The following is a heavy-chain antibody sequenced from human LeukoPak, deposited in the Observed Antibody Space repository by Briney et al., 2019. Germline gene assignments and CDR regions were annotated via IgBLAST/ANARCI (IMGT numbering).Heavy chain of an antibody. V-gene: IGHV4-4*07. CDR2: FYSSGTA. J-gene: IGHJ4*02. D-gene: IGHD6-19*01. CDR1: GGSISSDC. Sequence: SETLSLTRSVSGGSISSDCWSWIRQPGGKGLEWIGRFYSSGTADINPPFQPRATISVDTSKNQVFLTLTSLTAADTAVYFCAREKSVSGWHADSWGQGTLVTVSS. CDR3: AREKSVSGWHADS.